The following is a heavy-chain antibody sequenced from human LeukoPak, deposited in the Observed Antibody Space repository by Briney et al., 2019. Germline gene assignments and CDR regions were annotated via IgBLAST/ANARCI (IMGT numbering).Heavy chain of an antibody. J-gene: IGHJ3*02. V-gene: IGHV4-34*01. CDR3: ARGSTGPQDAFDI. Sequence: SETLSLTCAVYGGSFSGYYWSWIRQPPGKGLEWIGEINHSGSTNYNPSLKSRVTISVDTSKNQFSLKLSSVTAADTAAYYCARGSTGPQDAFDIWGQGTMVTVSS. CDR2: INHSGST. CDR1: GGSFSGYY.